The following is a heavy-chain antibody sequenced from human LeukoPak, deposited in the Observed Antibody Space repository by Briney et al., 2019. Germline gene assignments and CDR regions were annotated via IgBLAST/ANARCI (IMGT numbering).Heavy chain of an antibody. CDR3: VRKMKTGSSSGDYDY. Sequence: GGSLRLSCAASGFIFSGYTMNWVRQAPGKGLEWVSSISTSSTYIYYAGSVEGRFTISRDNPKNSLFLQMNSLRAEDTAMYYCVRKMKTGSSSGDYDYWGQGTLVTVSS. J-gene: IGHJ4*02. D-gene: IGHD1-1*01. V-gene: IGHV3-21*06. CDR1: GFIFSGYT. CDR2: ISTSSTYI.